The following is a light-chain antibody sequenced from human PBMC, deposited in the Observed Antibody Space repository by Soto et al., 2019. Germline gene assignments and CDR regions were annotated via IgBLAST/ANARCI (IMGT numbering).Light chain of an antibody. CDR3: QQYGSSPAT. J-gene: IGKJ1*01. CDR1: QSVSSSY. V-gene: IGKV3-20*01. CDR2: GAS. Sequence: ESVLTQSPGTLSLSPGERATLSCRASQSVSSSYLAWYQQKPGQAPRLLIYGASSRATGIPDRFSGSGSGTDFTLTISRLAPEDFAVYYCQQYGSSPATFGQGTKVEIK.